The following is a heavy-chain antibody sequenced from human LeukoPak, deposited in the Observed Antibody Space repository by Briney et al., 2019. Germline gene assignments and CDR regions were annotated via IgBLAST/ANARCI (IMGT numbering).Heavy chain of an antibody. V-gene: IGHV3-30*04. CDR1: GFTFSSYA. CDR2: ISYDGSNK. J-gene: IGHJ6*03. CDR3: AREGYSSSWSPKDYYYYMDV. D-gene: IGHD6-13*01. Sequence: GGSLRLSCVASGFTFSSYAMHWVRQAPGKGLEWVAVISYDGSNKYYADSVKGRFTISRDDSKNTLYLQMNSLRAEDTAVYYCAREGYSSSWSPKDYYYYMDVWGKGTTVTVSS.